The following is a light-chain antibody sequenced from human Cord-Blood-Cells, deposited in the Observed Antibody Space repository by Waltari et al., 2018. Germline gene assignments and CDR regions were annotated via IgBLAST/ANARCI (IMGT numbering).Light chain of an antibody. CDR3: SSYTSSSTWV. CDR1: RSDVGGYNY. J-gene: IGLJ3*02. CDR2: DVS. V-gene: IGLV2-14*01. Sequence: QSALTQPASVSGSPGQSITISCTGTRSDVGGYNYVSWYQQHPGKAPKLMIYDVSKRASGVSNRFSGPKSGNTASLASSGLQGEDEADYYCSSYTSSSTWVFGGGTKLTVL.